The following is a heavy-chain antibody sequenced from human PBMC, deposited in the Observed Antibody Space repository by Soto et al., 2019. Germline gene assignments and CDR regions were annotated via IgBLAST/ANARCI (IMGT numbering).Heavy chain of an antibody. CDR2: ISHRGST. CDR3: ASQAGTGVFDY. CDR1: GVYISSDAYY. D-gene: IGHD6-19*01. Sequence: SETLSLTCAVSGVYISSDAYYWSWIRQHPGKGLEWIGYISHRGSTYYNPSLKSRVTILVDTSENQFSLKLTSVTAADTAVYYCASQAGTGVFDYWGQGTLVTVSS. J-gene: IGHJ4*02. V-gene: IGHV4-31*11.